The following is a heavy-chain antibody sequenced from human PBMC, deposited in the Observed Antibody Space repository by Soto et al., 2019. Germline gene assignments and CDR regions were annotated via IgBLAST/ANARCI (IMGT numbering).Heavy chain of an antibody. D-gene: IGHD3-22*01. V-gene: IGHV1-18*01. CDR3: ARGGYYDSRGSRNYHYYGMNV. CDR2: ISAYDDNT. CDR1: GYRFTSYG. Sequence: QAQLVQSGPEVKKPGASVKVSCKASGYRFTSYGISWARQAPGQGLEWLGWISAYDDNTKYAQTLQGRVSMSTDTSTNTAYMELRSLRSDDTAMYYCARGGYYDSRGSRNYHYYGMNVWGQGTTVTVSS. J-gene: IGHJ6*02.